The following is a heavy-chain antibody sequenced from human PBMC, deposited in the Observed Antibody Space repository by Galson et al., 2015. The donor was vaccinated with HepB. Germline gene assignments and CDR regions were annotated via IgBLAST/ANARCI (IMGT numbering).Heavy chain of an antibody. J-gene: IGHJ6*02. CDR1: GGTFSSYA. V-gene: IGHV1-69*10. D-gene: IGHD3-10*01. CDR3: ARDEAAYGSGSYYNYYYYGMDV. CDR2: IIPIFGIA. Sequence: SVKVSCKASGGTFSSYAISWVRQAPGQGLEWMGGIIPIFGIANYAQKFQGRVTITADKSTSTAYMELSSLRSEDTAVYYCARDEAAYGSGSYYNYYYYGMDVWGRGTTVTVSS.